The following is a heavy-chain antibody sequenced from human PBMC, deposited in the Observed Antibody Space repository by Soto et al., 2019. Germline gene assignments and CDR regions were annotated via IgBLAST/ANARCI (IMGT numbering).Heavy chain of an antibody. CDR3: VKRSLLMAPT. V-gene: IGHV4-39*01. D-gene: IGHD1-26*01. CDR2: IDNGGNT. J-gene: IGHJ4*02. Sequence: PSETLSLTCTVSGRTFSINAAFWYLAWIRQPPGKGLEWIGSIDNGGNTYYNPPLKSRAIISADTSKNQFSLSLNSVTAADTAVYYCVKRSLLMAPTWGQGILVTVSS. CDR1: GRTFSINAAF.